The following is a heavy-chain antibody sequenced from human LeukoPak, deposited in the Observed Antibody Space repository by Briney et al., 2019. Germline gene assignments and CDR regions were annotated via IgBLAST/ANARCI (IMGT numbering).Heavy chain of an antibody. Sequence: ASVKVSCKASGCTFTSYGISWVRQAPGQGLEWMGWISAYNGNTNYAQKLQGRVTMTTDTSTSTAYMELRSLRSDDTAMYYCARGKVVVIDDAFDIWGQGTMVTVSS. D-gene: IGHD3-22*01. J-gene: IGHJ3*02. V-gene: IGHV1-18*01. CDR3: ARGKVVVIDDAFDI. CDR1: GCTFTSYG. CDR2: ISAYNGNT.